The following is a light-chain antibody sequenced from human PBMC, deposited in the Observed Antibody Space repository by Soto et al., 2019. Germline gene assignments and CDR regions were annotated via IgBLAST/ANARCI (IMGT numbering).Light chain of an antibody. V-gene: IGKV3-20*01. CDR2: GAS. CDR1: QSVSSSY. CDR3: QQYGSSPFT. Sequence: EIVLTQSPGTLSLSPGGRATLSCRASQSVSSSYLAWYQQQPGQAPRLLIYGASSRATGIPDRFSGSGSGTDFTLTISRLEPEDFAVYYRQQYGSSPFTFGPGTKVDI. J-gene: IGKJ3*01.